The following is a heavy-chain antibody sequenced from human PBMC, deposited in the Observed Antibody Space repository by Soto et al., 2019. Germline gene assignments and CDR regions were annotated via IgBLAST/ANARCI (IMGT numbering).Heavy chain of an antibody. CDR3: AREVAADGTFREDVFDI. J-gene: IGHJ3*02. CDR1: GGTFSNHA. D-gene: IGHD6-13*01. V-gene: IGHV1-69*13. Sequence: ASVKVSCKAPGGTFSNHAINWVRQAPGQGLEYAQKFQGRVSMTADESTTTAYMELSSLKHDDTAVYYCAREVAADGTFREDVFDIWGQGTLVTVSS.